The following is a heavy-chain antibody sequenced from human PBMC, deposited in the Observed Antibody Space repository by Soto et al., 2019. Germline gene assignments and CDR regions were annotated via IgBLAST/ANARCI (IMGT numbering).Heavy chain of an antibody. D-gene: IGHD3-9*01. V-gene: IGHV5-51*01. Sequence: PGESLKISCEGSGYTFTNYWIGWVRQMPGKGLEWMGIIYPGDSDTKYSPSLQGQVTISADKSISIVYLQWSSLTASDTAMYYCASLCFYGSDWDGMDVCGQQTTVPVSS. CDR2: IYPGDSDT. J-gene: IGHJ6*02. CDR1: GYTFTNYW. CDR3: ASLCFYGSDWDGMDV.